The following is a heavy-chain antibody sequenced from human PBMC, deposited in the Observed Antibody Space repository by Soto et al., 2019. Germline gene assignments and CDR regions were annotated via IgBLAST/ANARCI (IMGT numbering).Heavy chain of an antibody. CDR1: GFTVSSNY. V-gene: IGHV3-66*01. CDR3: ASEGVVAASD. Sequence: EVQLVESGGGLVQPGGSLRLSCAASGFTVSSNYMSWVRQAPGEGLEWVPVIYSGGSTNYADSVKGRFTISRDNSKNTLYLQMNSLRAEDTAVYYCASEGVVAASDWGQGTLVTVSS. D-gene: IGHD2-15*01. CDR2: IYSGGST. J-gene: IGHJ4*02.